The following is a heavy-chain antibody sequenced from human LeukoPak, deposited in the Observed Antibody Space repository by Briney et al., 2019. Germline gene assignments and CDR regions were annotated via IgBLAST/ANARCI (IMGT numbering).Heavy chain of an antibody. CDR1: GFTFSSYS. CDR3: ARKNLSSGWYYVY. V-gene: IGHV3-21*01. D-gene: IGHD6-19*01. CDR2: ISSSSSYI. Sequence: PGGSLRLSCAASGFTFSSYSMNWVRQAPGKGLEWVSSISSSSSYIYYADSVRDRFTISRDNAKNSLYLQMNSLRAEDTAVYYCARKNLSSGWYYVYWGQGTLVTVSS. J-gene: IGHJ4*02.